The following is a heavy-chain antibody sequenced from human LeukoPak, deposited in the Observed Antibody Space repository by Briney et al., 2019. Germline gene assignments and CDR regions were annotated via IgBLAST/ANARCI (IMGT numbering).Heavy chain of an antibody. Sequence: PGGSLRLSCAASGFTFSSYAMSWVRQAPGKGLEWVSAISGSGGSTYYADSVKGRFTISRDNSKHTLYLLMNSLRADDTADYYCAKRKDFCRSAYYYYYMDVWGKGTTVTVSS. D-gene: IGHD3-3*01. CDR2: ISGSGGST. CDR1: GFTFSSYA. J-gene: IGHJ6*03. CDR3: AKRKDFCRSAYYYYYMDV. V-gene: IGHV3-23*01.